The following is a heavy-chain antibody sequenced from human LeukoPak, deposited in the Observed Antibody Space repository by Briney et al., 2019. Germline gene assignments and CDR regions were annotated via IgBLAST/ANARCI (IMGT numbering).Heavy chain of an antibody. CDR1: GGTFSSYA. Sequence: ASVKVSCKASGGTFSSYAISWVRQAPGQGLEWMGRIIPIFGTANYGQKFQGRVTITTDESTSTAYMELSSLRSEDAAVYYCARDLNWFDPWGQGTLVTVSS. J-gene: IGHJ5*02. CDR3: ARDLNWFDP. CDR2: IIPIFGTA. V-gene: IGHV1-69*05.